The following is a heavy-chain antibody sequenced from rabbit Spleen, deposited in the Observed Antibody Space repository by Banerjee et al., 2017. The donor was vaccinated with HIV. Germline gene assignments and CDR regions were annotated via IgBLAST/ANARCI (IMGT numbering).Heavy chain of an antibody. V-gene: IGHV1S40*01. CDR2: IYAGSSDST. CDR1: GFSLNSGYD. CDR3: AREYGGALSFDL. D-gene: IGHD6-1*01. J-gene: IGHJ4*01. Sequence: QSLEESGGDLVKPGASLTLTCTASGFSLNSGYDMCWVRQAPGKGLEWIASIYAGSSDSTYSAPWAKGRFTISKTSSTTVTLQMTSLTAADTATYFCAREYGGALSFDLWGPGTLVTVS.